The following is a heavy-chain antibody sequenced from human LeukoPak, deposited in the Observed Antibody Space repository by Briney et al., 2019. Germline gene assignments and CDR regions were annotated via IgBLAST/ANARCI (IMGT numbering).Heavy chain of an antibody. CDR2: IYYSGST. CDR1: GGSISSSSYY. Sequence: SETLSLTCTVSGGSISSSSYYWGWTRQPPGKGLEWIGSIYYSGSTYYNPSLKSRVTISVDTSKNQFSLKLSSVTAADTAVYYCAGHHGNYDFWSGSHPSGLFDYWGQGTLVTVSS. V-gene: IGHV4-39*01. J-gene: IGHJ4*02. CDR3: AGHHGNYDFWSGSHPSGLFDY. D-gene: IGHD3-3*01.